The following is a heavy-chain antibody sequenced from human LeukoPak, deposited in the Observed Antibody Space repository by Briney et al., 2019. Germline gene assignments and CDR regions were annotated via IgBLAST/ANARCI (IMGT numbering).Heavy chain of an antibody. J-gene: IGHJ4*02. CDR2: INPSGGST. CDR3: ARDPTDYYFDY. Sequence: ASVKVSCKASGYTVTSYYMHWVRQAPGQGLECMGIINPSGGSTSYAQKFQGRVTMTRDTSTSTVYMELSSLRSEDTAVYYCARDPTDYYFDYWGQGTLVTVSS. V-gene: IGHV1-46*01. CDR1: GYTVTSYY.